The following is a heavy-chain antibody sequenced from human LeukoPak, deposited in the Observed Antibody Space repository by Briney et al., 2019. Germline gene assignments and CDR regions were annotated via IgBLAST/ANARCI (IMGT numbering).Heavy chain of an antibody. CDR1: GGSISSTSYY. CDR2: IDHSGST. V-gene: IGHV4-39*07. D-gene: IGHD5-18*01. CDR3: ARGIQLWLRVLGY. J-gene: IGHJ4*02. Sequence: PSETLSLTCTVSGGSISSTSYYWGWIRQPPGKGLEWIGEIDHSGSTNYTPSLKSRITISLDTSKSQFSLKLSSVTAADTAVYYCARGIQLWLRVLGYWGQGTLVTVSS.